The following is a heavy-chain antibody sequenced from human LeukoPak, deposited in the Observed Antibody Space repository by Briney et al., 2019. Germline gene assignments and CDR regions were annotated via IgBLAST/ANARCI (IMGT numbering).Heavy chain of an antibody. CDR1: GFTFSSYA. CDR3: AKDLLIAAAGREYFQH. D-gene: IGHD6-13*01. J-gene: IGHJ1*01. V-gene: IGHV3-23*01. Sequence: GGSLRLSCAASGFTFSSYAMSWVRQAPGKGLEWVSAISGSGGSTYYADSVKGRFTISRDNSKNTLYLQMNSLRAEDTAVYYCAKDLLIAAAGREYFQHWGQGTLVTVSS. CDR2: ISGSGGST.